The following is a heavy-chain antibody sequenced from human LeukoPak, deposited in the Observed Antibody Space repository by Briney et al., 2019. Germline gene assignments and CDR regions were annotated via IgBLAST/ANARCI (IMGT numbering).Heavy chain of an antibody. V-gene: IGHV5-51*01. CDR3: AKHTGKARTDYYFAMDV. CDR1: GYSFTNYW. D-gene: IGHD1-1*01. CDR2: IYPDDSDT. J-gene: IGHJ6*02. Sequence: GESLKISCQGSGYSFTNYWIGWVRQMPGKGLEWMGIIYPDDSDTRYSPSFQGRVTISVDKSISVAYLQWSSLKASDTAMYYCAKHTGKARTDYYFAMDVWGQGTTVTVSS.